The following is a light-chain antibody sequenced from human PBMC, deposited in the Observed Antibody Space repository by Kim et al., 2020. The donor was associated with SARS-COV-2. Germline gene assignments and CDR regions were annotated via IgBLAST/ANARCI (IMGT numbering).Light chain of an antibody. Sequence: QSITISCPGTSSDVGGYNYVSWYQQHPVKAPKLMIYDVSNRPSGVSNRFAGSKSGNTASLTISGLQAEDEADYYCSSYTSSSTLAVFGGGTQLTVL. V-gene: IGLV2-14*03. J-gene: IGLJ3*02. CDR3: SSYTSSSTLAV. CDR2: DVS. CDR1: SSDVGGYNY.